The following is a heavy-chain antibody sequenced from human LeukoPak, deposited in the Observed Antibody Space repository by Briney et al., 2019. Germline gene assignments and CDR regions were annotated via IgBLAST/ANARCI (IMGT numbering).Heavy chain of an antibody. D-gene: IGHD2-2*01. J-gene: IGHJ6*02. CDR1: GFTFSSYA. V-gene: IGHV3-30-3*01. CDR3: ARAVPAAMRYYYYYGMDV. Sequence: PGRSLRLSCAASGFTFSSYAMHWVRQAPGKGLEWVAVISYDGSNKYYADSVKGRFTISRDNSKNTLYLQMNSLRAEDTAVYYCARAVPAAMRYYYYYGMDVWGQGTTVTVSS. CDR2: ISYDGSNK.